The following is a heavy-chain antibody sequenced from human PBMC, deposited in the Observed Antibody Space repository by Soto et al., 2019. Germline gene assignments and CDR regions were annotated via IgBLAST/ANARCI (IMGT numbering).Heavy chain of an antibody. D-gene: IGHD4-17*01. Sequence: PGGSLRLSCAASGFTFSSYAMSWVRQAPGKGLEWVSAISGSGGSTYYADSVKGRFTISRDNSKNTLYLQMNSLRAEDTAVYYCAKGLTTVTTTGKLYYYYGMDVWGQGTTVTVSS. J-gene: IGHJ6*02. CDR2: ISGSGGST. CDR1: GFTFSSYA. V-gene: IGHV3-23*01. CDR3: AKGLTTVTTTGKLYYYYGMDV.